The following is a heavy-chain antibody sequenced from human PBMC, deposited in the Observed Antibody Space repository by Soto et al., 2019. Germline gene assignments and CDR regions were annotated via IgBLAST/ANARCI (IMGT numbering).Heavy chain of an antibody. D-gene: IGHD7-27*01. V-gene: IGHV6-1*01. Sequence: SQTLSLTCAISGDSVSSNSAAWNWIRQSPSRGLEWLGRTYYRSKWYNDYAVSVKSRITINPDTSKNQFSLQLNSVTPEDTAVYYCARGFGITGDRGFDFDYWGQGTLVTVSS. J-gene: IGHJ4*02. CDR1: GDSVSSNSAA. CDR2: TYYRSKWYN. CDR3: ARGFGITGDRGFDFDY.